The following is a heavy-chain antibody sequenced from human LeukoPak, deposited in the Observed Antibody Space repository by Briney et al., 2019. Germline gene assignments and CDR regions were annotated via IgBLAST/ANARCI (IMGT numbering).Heavy chain of an antibody. J-gene: IGHJ4*02. CDR2: ISGSGGST. V-gene: IGHV3-23*01. CDR3: AKDQITGTTAPPDY. D-gene: IGHD1-7*01. CDR1: GFTFSSYA. Sequence: TGGSLRLSCAASGFTFSSYAMSWVRQAPGKGLEWVSAISGSGGSTYYADSVKGRFTISRDNSKNTLYLQMNSLRAEDTAVYYCAKDQITGTTAPPDYWGQGTLVTVSS.